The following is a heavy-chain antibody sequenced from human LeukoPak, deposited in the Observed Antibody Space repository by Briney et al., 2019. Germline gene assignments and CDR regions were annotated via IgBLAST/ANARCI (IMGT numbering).Heavy chain of an antibody. CDR2: IRYDGSNI. V-gene: IGHV3-30*02. Sequence: PGGSLRLSCAASGFTFSTSGMHWVRQAPGKGLEWVAFIRYDGSNIHYPESVKGRFSISRDNFKDTLYLQMNSLRAEDTAIYYCAKDYPSAVGSSPFEYWGQGTLVTVSS. CDR1: GFTFSTSG. D-gene: IGHD1-26*01. CDR3: AKDYPSAVGSSPFEY. J-gene: IGHJ4*02.